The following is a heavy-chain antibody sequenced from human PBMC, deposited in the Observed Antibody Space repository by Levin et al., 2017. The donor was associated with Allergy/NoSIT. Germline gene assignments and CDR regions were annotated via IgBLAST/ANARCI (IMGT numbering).Heavy chain of an antibody. CDR3: ARYIVGAGGFDY. Sequence: AGGSLRLSCAASGFTFSIYAMHWVRQAPGKGLEWLAAISYDGINKYYADSVKGRFSISRDNSKNTLYLQMNSLRPGDTAVYYCARYIVGAGGFDYWGQGALVTVSS. D-gene: IGHD1-26*01. J-gene: IGHJ4*02. CDR2: ISYDGINK. V-gene: IGHV3-30*04. CDR1: GFTFSIYA.